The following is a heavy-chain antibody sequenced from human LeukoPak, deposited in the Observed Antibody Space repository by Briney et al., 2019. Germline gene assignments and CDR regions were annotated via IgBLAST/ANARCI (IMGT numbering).Heavy chain of an antibody. D-gene: IGHD6-13*01. CDR3: ARDRALEGAAAPSEVPYDY. V-gene: IGHV3-23*01. Sequence: GGSLRLSCTASGFTFSSYGMNWVRQAPGKGLEWVSGITGRGENIYYAGSVKGRFTISRDNSKNTLYLQMNSLRAEDTAVYYCARDRALEGAAAPSEVPYDYWGQGTLVTVSS. CDR2: ITGRGENI. J-gene: IGHJ4*02. CDR1: GFTFSSYG.